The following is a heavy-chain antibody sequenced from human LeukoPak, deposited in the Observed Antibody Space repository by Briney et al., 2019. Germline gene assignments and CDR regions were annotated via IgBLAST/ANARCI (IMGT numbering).Heavy chain of an antibody. D-gene: IGHD3-10*01. V-gene: IGHV4-59*12. CDR3: AKSNGYGLVDI. CDR1: GDSISSYD. J-gene: IGHJ3*02. Sequence: KPSETLSLTCTVSGDSISSYDWSWIRQPPGQGLQWLAYISYNGNTKTNPSLKSRVTISRDTSKNQFSLKLTSVTAADTAVYYCAKSNGYGLVDIWGQGTMVTVSS. CDR2: ISYNGNT.